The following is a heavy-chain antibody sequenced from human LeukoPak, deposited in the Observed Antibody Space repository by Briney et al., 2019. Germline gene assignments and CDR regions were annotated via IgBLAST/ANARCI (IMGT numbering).Heavy chain of an antibody. CDR3: ARRPYYYGSGSPHDY. J-gene: IGHJ4*02. CDR2: INHSGST. Sequence: SETLSLTCAVYGGSFSGYYWSWIRQPPGKGLEWIGEINHSGSTNYNPSLKSRVTISVDTSKNQFSLKLGSVTAADTAVYYCARRPYYYGSGSPHDYWGQGTLVTVSS. V-gene: IGHV4-34*01. CDR1: GGSFSGYY. D-gene: IGHD3-10*01.